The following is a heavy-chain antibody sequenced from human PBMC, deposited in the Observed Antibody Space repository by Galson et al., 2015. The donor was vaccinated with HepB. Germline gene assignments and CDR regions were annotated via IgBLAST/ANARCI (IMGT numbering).Heavy chain of an antibody. CDR1: GFTFSDAR. J-gene: IGHJ4*02. CDR2: IKSKTDGGTT. V-gene: IGHV3-15*07. Sequence: SLRLSCAASGFTFSDARMNWVRQAPGKGLEWVGRIKSKTDGGTTDYAAPVKGRFTISRDDSKNTLYLQMNSLKTDDTAVYYCTTDSPLGEGFDYWGQGTLVTVSS. CDR3: TTDSPLGEGFDY.